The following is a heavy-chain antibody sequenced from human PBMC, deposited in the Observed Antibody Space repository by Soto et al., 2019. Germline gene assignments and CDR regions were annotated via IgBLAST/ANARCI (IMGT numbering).Heavy chain of an antibody. Sequence: GGSLRLSCAASEFTFSSSWMNWVRQSPGKGLEWVAAIRSTGGNKNYADSVKGRFTISRDNSKNTLYLQLNSLRAEDTAIYYCVRGESTSHRNGPEYWGQGTQVTVSS. CDR3: VRGESTSHRNGPEY. J-gene: IGHJ4*02. CDR1: EFTFSSSW. D-gene: IGHD2-8*01. V-gene: IGHV3-23*01. CDR2: IRSTGGNK.